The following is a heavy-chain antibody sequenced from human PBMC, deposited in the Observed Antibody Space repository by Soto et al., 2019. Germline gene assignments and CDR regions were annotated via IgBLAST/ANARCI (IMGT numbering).Heavy chain of an antibody. J-gene: IGHJ4*02. CDR3: ARGTTVETGSY. CDR1: GYTFSSYG. D-gene: IGHD4-17*01. Sequence: QVQLVQSGAEVKKPGASVKVSCKASGYTFSSYGINWVRQAPGQGLEWMGWISTYNGNTNYAQKLQGKXTXTXXTSTSTGYMELRCLRSDDTAVYYCARGTTVETGSYWGQGTLVTVSS. V-gene: IGHV1-18*01. CDR2: ISTYNGNT.